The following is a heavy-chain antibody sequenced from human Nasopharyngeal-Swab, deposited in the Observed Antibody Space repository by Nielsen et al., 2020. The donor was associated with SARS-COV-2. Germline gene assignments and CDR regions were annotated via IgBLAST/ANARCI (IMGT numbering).Heavy chain of an antibody. Sequence: SETLSLTCAVYGGSFSGYYWSWIRQPPGKGLEWIGEINHSGSTNYNPSLKSRVTISVDTSKNQCSLKLSSVTAADTAVYYCARDDQYCSSTSCYAFDIWGQGTMVNVSS. CDR1: GGSFSGYY. V-gene: IGHV4-34*01. D-gene: IGHD2-2*01. CDR2: INHSGST. CDR3: ARDDQYCSSTSCYAFDI. J-gene: IGHJ3*02.